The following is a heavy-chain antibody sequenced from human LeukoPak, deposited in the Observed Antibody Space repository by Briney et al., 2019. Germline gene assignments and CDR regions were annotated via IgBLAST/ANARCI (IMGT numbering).Heavy chain of an antibody. CDR3: ARHYYDSSGYPDY. J-gene: IGHJ4*02. CDR1: GFTFSSYT. Sequence: GGSLRLSCAASGFTFSSYTMSWVRQAPGEGLEWVSAISGSGGTTNYAGSVKGRFTISKDNSKNTVYLQTNSLRPEDTAVYYCARHYYDSSGYPDYWGQGTLVTVSS. D-gene: IGHD3-22*01. V-gene: IGHV3-23*01. CDR2: ISGSGGTT.